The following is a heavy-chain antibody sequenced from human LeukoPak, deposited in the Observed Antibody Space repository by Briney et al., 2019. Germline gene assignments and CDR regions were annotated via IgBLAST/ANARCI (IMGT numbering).Heavy chain of an antibody. V-gene: IGHV3-7*01. D-gene: IGHD3-22*01. CDR2: IKQDGSEK. CDR1: GFTFSTYW. CDR3: ARLRYYYDSSGYPAAFDI. J-gene: IGHJ3*02. Sequence: PGGSLRLSCAASGFTFSTYWMTWVRQAPGKGLEWLANIKQDGSEKYYVDSVKCRFTISRDNAKSSLYLQMNSLRAEDTAMYYCARLRYYYDSSGYPAAFDIWGQGTMATVSS.